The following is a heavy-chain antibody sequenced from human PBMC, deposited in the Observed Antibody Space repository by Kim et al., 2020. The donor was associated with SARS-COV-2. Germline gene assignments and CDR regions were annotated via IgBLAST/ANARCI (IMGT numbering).Heavy chain of an antibody. CDR2: INPNSGGT. CDR1: GYTFTGYY. D-gene: IGHD3-10*01. CDR3: ARMDYGSGSNRWFDP. Sequence: ASVKVSCKASGYTFTGYYMHCVRQAPGQGLEWMGWINPNSGGTNYAQKFQGRVTMTRDTSISTAYMELSRLRSDDTAVYYCARMDYGSGSNRWFDPWGQGTLVTVSS. J-gene: IGHJ5*02. V-gene: IGHV1-2*02.